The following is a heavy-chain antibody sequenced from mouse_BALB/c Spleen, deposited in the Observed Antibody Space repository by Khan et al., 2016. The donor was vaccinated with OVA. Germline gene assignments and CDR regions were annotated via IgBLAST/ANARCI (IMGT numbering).Heavy chain of an antibody. V-gene: IGHV1-4*01. CDR2: INPNSAYT. D-gene: IGHD1-1*01. Sequence: QVQLKQSGAELARPGASVKMSCKASGYTFTSNTMHWVKQRPGQGLEWIGYINPNSAYTNYNQNFKDKATLTADKSSSTAYMQLSSLTSDDSAVYYCARRTTLYSMDYWGQGTSVTVSS. CDR3: ARRTTLYSMDY. J-gene: IGHJ4*01. CDR1: GYTFTSNT.